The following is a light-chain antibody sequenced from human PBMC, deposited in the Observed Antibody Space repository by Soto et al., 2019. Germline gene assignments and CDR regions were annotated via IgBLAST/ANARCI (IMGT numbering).Light chain of an antibody. CDR2: DAS. Sequence: EIVMTQSPATLSVSPGETATLSCRASQSVNSNLAWYQQQPRQAPRLLISDASTRAAGLPARFSGSGSGTEFTLTISSLESEDFAVYFCQQSNNWPKTFGQGTKVDIK. CDR3: QQSNNWPKT. J-gene: IGKJ1*01. CDR1: QSVNSN. V-gene: IGKV3-15*01.